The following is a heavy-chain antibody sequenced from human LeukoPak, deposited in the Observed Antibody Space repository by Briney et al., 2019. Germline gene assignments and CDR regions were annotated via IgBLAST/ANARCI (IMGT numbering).Heavy chain of an antibody. Sequence: TGGSLRLSCAASGFTFSSYGMHWVRQAPGKGLEGVAFIRYDGSNKYYADSVKGRFTSSRDNSKNTLYLQMNSLRAEDTAVYYCARDLLEGFLRYFGPGADWGQGTLVTVSS. CDR3: ARDLLEGFLRYFGPGAD. CDR2: IRYDGSNK. D-gene: IGHD3-9*01. J-gene: IGHJ4*02. CDR1: GFTFSSYG. V-gene: IGHV3-30*02.